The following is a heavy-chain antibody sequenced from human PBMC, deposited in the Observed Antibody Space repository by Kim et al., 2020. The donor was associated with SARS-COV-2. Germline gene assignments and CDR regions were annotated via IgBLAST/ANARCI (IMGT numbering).Heavy chain of an antibody. CDR2: ISSSSSYT. D-gene: IGHD3-22*01. CDR3: ARTPHRGPMMAFDI. V-gene: IGHV3-11*03. CDR1: GFTFSDYY. J-gene: IGHJ3*02. Sequence: GGSLRLSCAASGFTFSDYYMSWIRQAPGKGLEWVSYISSSSSYTNYADSVKGRFTISRDNAKNSLYLQMNSLRAEDTAVYYCARTPHRGPMMAFDIWGQWTMVTVSS.